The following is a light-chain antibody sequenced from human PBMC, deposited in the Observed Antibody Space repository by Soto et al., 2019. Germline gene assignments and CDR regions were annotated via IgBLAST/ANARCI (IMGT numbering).Light chain of an antibody. V-gene: IGKV3-15*01. J-gene: IGKJ1*01. Sequence: EIVMTQSPATLSVSPGERATLSCRASQSVSSNLAWYQQKPGQAPRLLIYGASTRATSIPARFSVSGSGTEFTLTISCLQFEDFAVYYWQQYNNWPPCTFGQGTKVEIK. CDR3: QQYNNWPPCT. CDR2: GAS. CDR1: QSVSSN.